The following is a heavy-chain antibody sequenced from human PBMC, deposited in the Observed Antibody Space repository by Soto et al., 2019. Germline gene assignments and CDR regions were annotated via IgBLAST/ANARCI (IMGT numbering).Heavy chain of an antibody. D-gene: IGHD6-6*01. V-gene: IGHV3-74*01. J-gene: IGHJ3*02. CDR1: GYSFSSYG. CDR3: ARIFPTSSSAFNAFDI. Sequence: PGGALRRCFEASGYSFSSYGMHWVRQAPGKGLVWVSRINSDGTSTSYADSVKGRFTISRDNAKNTLYLQMNRLRAEDTAVYYCARIFPTSSSAFNAFDIWGQGTLVTVS. CDR2: INSDGTST.